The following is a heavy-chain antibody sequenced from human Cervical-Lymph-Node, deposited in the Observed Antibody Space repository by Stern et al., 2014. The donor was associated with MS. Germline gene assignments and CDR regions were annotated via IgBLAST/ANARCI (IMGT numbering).Heavy chain of an antibody. J-gene: IGHJ4*02. D-gene: IGHD3-3*01. CDR2: IYYSGIT. CDR3: ARVSYDFWSGYYVFDY. Sequence: QLQLQESGPGLVKPSQTLSLTCTVSGGSISSGGYYWSWIRQHPGKGLEWIGYIYYSGITYYNPSLKSRVTISVDTSKNQFSLKLSSVTAADTAVYYCARVSYDFWSGYYVFDYWGQGTLVTVSS. V-gene: IGHV4-31*03. CDR1: GGSISSGGYY.